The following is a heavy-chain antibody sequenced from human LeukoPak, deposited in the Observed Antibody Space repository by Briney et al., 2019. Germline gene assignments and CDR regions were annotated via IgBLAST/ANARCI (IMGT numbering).Heavy chain of an antibody. CDR3: ASLYYYGSGSLDY. CDR2: ISSSSSTI. J-gene: IGHJ4*02. CDR1: GFTFSSYS. Sequence: PGGSLRLSCAASGFTFSSYSMNWVRQAPAKGLEWVSYISSSSSTIYYADSVKGRFAISRDNATNSLYLQMKSLRAEDTSVYYCASLYYYGSGSLDYWGQGTLVTVSS. D-gene: IGHD3-10*01. V-gene: IGHV3-48*01.